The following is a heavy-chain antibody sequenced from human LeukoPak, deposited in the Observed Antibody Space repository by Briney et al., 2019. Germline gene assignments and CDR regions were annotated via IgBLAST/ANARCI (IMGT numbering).Heavy chain of an antibody. Sequence: PGGSLRLSCAASGFTFSSYGMSWVRQAPGKGLEWVSAISGSGGSTYYADSVKGRFTISRDNSKNTLYLQMNSLRAEDTAVYYCAEVPVPAAIQPFDYWGQGTLVAVSS. CDR1: GFTFSSYG. J-gene: IGHJ4*02. D-gene: IGHD2-2*01. CDR2: ISGSGGST. V-gene: IGHV3-23*01. CDR3: AEVPVPAAIQPFDY.